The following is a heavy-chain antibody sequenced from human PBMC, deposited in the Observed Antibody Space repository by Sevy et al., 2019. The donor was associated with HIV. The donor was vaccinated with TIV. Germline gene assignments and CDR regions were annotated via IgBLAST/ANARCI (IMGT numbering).Heavy chain of an antibody. J-gene: IGHJ4*02. V-gene: IGHV3-30*04. CDR2: ISYDGRNNK. CDR1: GFTFSDYR. D-gene: IGHD3-16*01. Sequence: GGSLRLSCAASGFTFSDYRMHWVRQAPGKGLEWVAVISYDGRNNKYNEDSVKGRLTISRDNSKNTVYLQMNSLRAEDTAIYYCARDRGEILSSAFDYWGQGTLVTVSS. CDR3: ARDRGEILSSAFDY.